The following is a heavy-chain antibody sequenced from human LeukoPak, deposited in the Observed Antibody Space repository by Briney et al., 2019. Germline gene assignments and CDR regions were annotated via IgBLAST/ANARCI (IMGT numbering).Heavy chain of an antibody. D-gene: IGHD3-3*01. J-gene: IGHJ3*02. Sequence: SETLSLTCTVSGGSISSYYWSWIQQPPGKGLEWIGRIYTSGSTNYNPSLKSRVTMSVDTSKNQFSLRLSSVTAADTAVYYCARGVFSPIDAFDIWGQGTMVTVSS. CDR1: GGSISSYY. CDR3: ARGVFSPIDAFDI. V-gene: IGHV4-4*07. CDR2: IYTSGST.